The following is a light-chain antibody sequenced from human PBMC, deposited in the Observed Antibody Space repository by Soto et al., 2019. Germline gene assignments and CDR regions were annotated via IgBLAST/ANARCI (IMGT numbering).Light chain of an antibody. Sequence: DIQMTQSPSTLSASVGDRVTITCRASQSISSWLAWYQQKPGKAPNLLIYKASSLESGVPSRFSGSGSGTEFTLPISSLQPGDFATYYCQQYYSYSWTFGQGTKVEIK. CDR2: KAS. V-gene: IGKV1-5*03. CDR3: QQYYSYSWT. CDR1: QSISSW. J-gene: IGKJ1*01.